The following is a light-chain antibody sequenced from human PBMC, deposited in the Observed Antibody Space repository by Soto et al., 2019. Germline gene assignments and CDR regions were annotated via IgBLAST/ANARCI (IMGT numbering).Light chain of an antibody. CDR2: DAS. CDR3: QQYGTSPFI. V-gene: IGKV3-20*01. CDR1: QIVRSTY. J-gene: IGKJ3*01. Sequence: VLTQSPGTLSLSPGESATLSCRASQIVRSTYLAWYQQKPGQAPRLLIYDASSRATDIPDRFSGSGSGTEFTLTISGLEPEDFAVYYCQQYGTSPFIFGPGTKVDIK.